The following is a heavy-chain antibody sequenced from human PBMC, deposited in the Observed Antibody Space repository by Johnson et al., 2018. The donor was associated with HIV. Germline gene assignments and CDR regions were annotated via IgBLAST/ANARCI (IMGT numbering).Heavy chain of an antibody. CDR3: TRGVNSEGGSI. V-gene: IGHV3-15*01. D-gene: IGHD3-16*01. J-gene: IGHJ3*02. Sequence: MLLVESGGGLVKPGESLRLSCVASGFIFSHAWMSWVRQAPGKGLEWVGRIKREIDGGTRDYAAPVKGRFTISRDDSKNTLFLQMNSLKIDDTAVYYCTRGVNSEGGSIWGQGTMVTVSS. CDR1: GFIFSHAW. CDR2: IKREIDGGTR.